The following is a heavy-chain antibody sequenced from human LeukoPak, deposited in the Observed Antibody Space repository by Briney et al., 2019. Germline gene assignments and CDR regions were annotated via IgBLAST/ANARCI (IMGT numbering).Heavy chain of an antibody. D-gene: IGHD2-21*01. V-gene: IGHV3-23*01. CDR1: GFTFSSYA. CDR2: ISGSGGST. Sequence: GGSLRLSCAASGFTFSSYAMSWVRQAPGKGLEWVSAISGSGGSTYYADSVKGRFTISRDNSKNTLYLQMNSLRAEDTAVYYCAREIVVVNNYYYYGMDVWGQGTTVTVSS. CDR3: AREIVVVNNYYYYGMDV. J-gene: IGHJ6*02.